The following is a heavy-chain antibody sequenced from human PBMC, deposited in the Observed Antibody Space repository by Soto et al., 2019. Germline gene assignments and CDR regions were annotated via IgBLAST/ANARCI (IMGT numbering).Heavy chain of an antibody. CDR3: ARGWIQLWYPWFDP. V-gene: IGHV4-31*03. Sequence: QVQLQESGPGLVTPSQPLSLNCTVSGGSISSGGYYWSCIRQHPGKGLEWSGYSYYSGSTYYNQSLKSRVTTAVDTSKHQYSLKMSSVTAAATAVYYCARGWIQLWYPWFDPWGQGTLLTVSS. CDR1: GGSISSGGYY. J-gene: IGHJ5*02. CDR2: SYYSGST. D-gene: IGHD5-18*01.